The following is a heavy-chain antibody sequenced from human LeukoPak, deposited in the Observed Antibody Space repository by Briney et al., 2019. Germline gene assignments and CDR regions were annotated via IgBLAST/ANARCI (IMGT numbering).Heavy chain of an antibody. Sequence: ASVKVSCKASGYTFTSYYMHWVRQAPGQGLEWMGIINPSGGSTSYAQKFQGRVTMTRDMSTSTVYMELSSLRSEDTAVYYCAGPPQGPVPAAMGPRYVDVWGKGTTVTVSS. V-gene: IGHV1-46*01. J-gene: IGHJ6*03. CDR2: INPSGGST. CDR1: GYTFTSYY. CDR3: AGPPQGPVPAAMGPRYVDV. D-gene: IGHD2-2*01.